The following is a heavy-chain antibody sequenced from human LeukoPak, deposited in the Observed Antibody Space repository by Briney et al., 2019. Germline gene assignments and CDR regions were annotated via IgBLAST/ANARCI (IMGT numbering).Heavy chain of an antibody. V-gene: IGHV4-59*08. CDR3: ASTYYYGSGSYYRRDDAFDI. Sequence: SETLSLTCTVSGGSISSYYWSWIRQPPGKGLEWIGYIYYSGSTNYNPSLKSRVTISVDTSKNQFSLKLSSVTAADTAVYYCASTYYYGSGSYYRRDDAFDIWGQGTMVTVSS. J-gene: IGHJ3*02. D-gene: IGHD3-10*01. CDR2: IYYSGST. CDR1: GGSISSYY.